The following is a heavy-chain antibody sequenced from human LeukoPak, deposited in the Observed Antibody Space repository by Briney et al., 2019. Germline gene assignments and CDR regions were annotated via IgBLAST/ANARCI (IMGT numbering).Heavy chain of an antibody. D-gene: IGHD2-2*02. V-gene: IGHV5-51*01. CDR1: GYRFKSYR. CDR3: AIAGDSTTSCYRCFSY. J-gene: IGHJ4*02. Sequence: GESPKISCKGSGYRFKSYRIGRVRPTPGKGPGLDGIIYSDCSHTRYNPSFQGQVTISADKSISTAYLQWSSLKASDTAVYYCAIAGDSTTSCYRCFSYWGQGTLVTVSS. CDR2: IYSDCSHT.